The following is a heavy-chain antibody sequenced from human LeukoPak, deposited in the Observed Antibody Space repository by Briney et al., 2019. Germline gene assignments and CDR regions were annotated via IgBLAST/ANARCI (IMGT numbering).Heavy chain of an antibody. D-gene: IGHD2-15*01. CDR2: MKQDGSEK. J-gene: IGHJ6*02. V-gene: IGHV3-7*03. CDR1: GFTFSSYW. Sequence: GGSLRLSCAVSGFTFSSYWMSWVRQAPGKGLEWVANMKQDGSEKDHVDSVEGRFTISRDNAKNLLYLQMNSLRAEDTAVYYCATRAQPSDICSTPPGMDVWGQGTTVTVSS. CDR3: ATRAQPSDICSTPPGMDV.